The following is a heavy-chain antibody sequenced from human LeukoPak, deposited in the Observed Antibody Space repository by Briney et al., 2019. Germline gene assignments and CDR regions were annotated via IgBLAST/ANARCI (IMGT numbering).Heavy chain of an antibody. J-gene: IGHJ4*02. D-gene: IGHD6-19*01. CDR1: GFTFSSYS. Sequence: GGSLRLSCAASGFTFSSYSMNWVRQAPGKGLEWVSSISSSSSYIYYADSVKGRFTISRDNAKNSLYLQMNSLRAEDTAVYYCARVTVRYSSGWSHRPFDYWGQGTLVTVSS. CDR3: ARVTVRYSSGWSHRPFDY. V-gene: IGHV3-21*01. CDR2: ISSSSSYI.